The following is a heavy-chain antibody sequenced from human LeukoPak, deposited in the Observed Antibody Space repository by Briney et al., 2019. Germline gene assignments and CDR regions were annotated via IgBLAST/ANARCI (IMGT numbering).Heavy chain of an antibody. V-gene: IGHV1-2*02. Sequence: ASAKVSCKASGYTFTGYYMHWVRQAPGQGLEWMGWINPNSGGTNYAQKFQGRVTMTRDTPISTAYMELSRLRSDDTAVYYCARFDSNSDIVVVPAAVFDYWGQGTLVTVSS. CDR1: GYTFTGYY. CDR2: INPNSGGT. CDR3: ARFDSNSDIVVVPAAVFDY. D-gene: IGHD2-2*01. J-gene: IGHJ4*02.